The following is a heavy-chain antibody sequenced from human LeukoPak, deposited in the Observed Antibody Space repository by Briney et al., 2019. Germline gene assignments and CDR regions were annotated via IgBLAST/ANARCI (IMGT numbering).Heavy chain of an antibody. J-gene: IGHJ3*02. CDR3: AKVGKHDAFDI. D-gene: IGHD7-27*01. Sequence: PGGSLRLSCAASGFTFSSYGMHWVRQATGKGLEWVAVISYDGSDKYYADSVKGRFTISRDNSKNTLYLQMNSLRAEDTAVYYCAKVGKHDAFDIWGQGTMVTVSS. V-gene: IGHV3-30*18. CDR1: GFTFSSYG. CDR2: ISYDGSDK.